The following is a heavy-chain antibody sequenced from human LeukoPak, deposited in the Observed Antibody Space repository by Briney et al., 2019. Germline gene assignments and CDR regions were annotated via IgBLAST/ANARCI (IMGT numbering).Heavy chain of an antibody. CDR2: ISGNGGNT. Sequence: GGSLRLSCAASGFTFSSYAVSWVRQAPGKGLEWVSTISGNGGNTYYAGSVKGRFTISRDNAKNSRYLQMNSLRAEDTAVYYCARALEMATTRSNFDYWGQGTLVTVSS. CDR3: ARALEMATTRSNFDY. J-gene: IGHJ4*02. CDR1: GFTFSSYA. D-gene: IGHD5-24*01. V-gene: IGHV3-23*01.